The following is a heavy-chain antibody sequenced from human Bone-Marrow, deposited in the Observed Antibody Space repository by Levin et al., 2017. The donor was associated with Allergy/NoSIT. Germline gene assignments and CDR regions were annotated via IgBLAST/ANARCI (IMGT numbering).Heavy chain of an antibody. Sequence: PSETLSLTCAASGFTFSSYWMSWVRQAPGKGLEWVANIKQDGSEKYYVDSVKGRFTISRDNAKNSLYLQMNSLRAEDTAVYYGARDHPGYTMVQGGLDYWGQGTLVTVSS. V-gene: IGHV3-7*03. CDR1: GFTFSSYW. CDR3: ARDHPGYTMVQGGLDY. CDR2: IKQDGSEK. D-gene: IGHD3-10*01. J-gene: IGHJ4*02.